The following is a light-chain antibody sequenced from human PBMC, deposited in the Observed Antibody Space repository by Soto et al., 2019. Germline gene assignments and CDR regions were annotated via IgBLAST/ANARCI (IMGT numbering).Light chain of an antibody. CDR1: QSISNW. CDR3: QQYDNLLT. CDR2: DAS. Sequence: DIQMTQSPATLSASVGDRVTITCRASQSISNWLAWYQQKPGKAPKLLIYDASNLETGVPSRFSGSGSGTDFTFTISSLQPEDIATYYCQQYDNLLTFGGGTKVDIK. J-gene: IGKJ4*01. V-gene: IGKV1-33*01.